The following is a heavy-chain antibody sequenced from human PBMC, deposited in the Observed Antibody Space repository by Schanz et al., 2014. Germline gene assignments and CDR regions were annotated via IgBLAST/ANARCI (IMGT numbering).Heavy chain of an antibody. CDR1: GYTFTTYA. V-gene: IGHV1-18*01. J-gene: IGHJ5*02. CDR3: AKAEYDILTGAYARLDP. CDR2: ISVYTGNT. D-gene: IGHD3-9*01. Sequence: QVQLVQSGAEVKKPGASVKVSCKASGYTFTTYAMSWVRQAPGQGLEWVGWISVYTGNTKYGQKVQGRVTMTADTSTNTAYMELRSLRADETAVYYCAKAEYDILTGAYARLDPWGQGTLVTVSS.